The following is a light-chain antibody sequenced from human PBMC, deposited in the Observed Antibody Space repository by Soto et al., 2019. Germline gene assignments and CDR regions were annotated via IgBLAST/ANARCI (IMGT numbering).Light chain of an antibody. V-gene: IGKV3-11*01. CDR1: QSVNNNY. Sequence: ELVLTQSSGAVCLSPGARATLSCRASQSVNNNYLAWYQQKPGQPPRLLIYGASKRATGISARFSGSGSGTDFTLIISSLEPEDFAVYYCQQRRNWPPKWTFGQGTKVDIK. CDR2: GAS. J-gene: IGKJ1*01. CDR3: QQRRNWPPKWT.